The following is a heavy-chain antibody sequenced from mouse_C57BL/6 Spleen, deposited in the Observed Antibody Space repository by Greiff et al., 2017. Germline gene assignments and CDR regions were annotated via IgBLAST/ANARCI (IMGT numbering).Heavy chain of an antibody. J-gene: IGHJ3*01. CDR3: ARTTTDDYDGGFAY. CDR2: IYPGSGNT. V-gene: IGHV1-66*01. CDR1: GYSFTSYY. Sequence: QVHVKQSGPELVKPGASVKISCKASGYSFTSYYIHWVKQRPGQGLEWIGWIYPGSGNTKYNEKFKGKATLTADTSSSTAYMQLSSLTSEDSAVYYCARTTTDDYDGGFAYWGQGTLVTVSA. D-gene: IGHD2-4*01.